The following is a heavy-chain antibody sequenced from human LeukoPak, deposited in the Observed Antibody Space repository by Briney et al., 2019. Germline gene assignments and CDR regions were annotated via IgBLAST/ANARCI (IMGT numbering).Heavy chain of an antibody. CDR3: ARGEYDDAFDI. V-gene: IGHV3-33*08. CDR2: IWYDGSNK. J-gene: IGHJ3*02. Sequence: PGRSLRLSCAASEFTFSTYGMHWVRQAPGKGLEWVAVIWYDGSNKYYADSVKGRFTISRDNSKNMLYLQMNSLRAEDTAMYYCARGEYDDAFDIWGQGTMVTVSS. CDR1: EFTFSTYG. D-gene: IGHD3-10*01.